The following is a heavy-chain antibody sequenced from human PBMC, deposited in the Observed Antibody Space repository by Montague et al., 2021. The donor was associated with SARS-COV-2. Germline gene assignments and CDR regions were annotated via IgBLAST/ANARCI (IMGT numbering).Heavy chain of an antibody. CDR1: GFTFNNYW. Sequence: SLRLSCAASGFTFNNYWMHWVRQVPRKGLLWVSRINRDGSSTTYXDSXKGRFTISRDNAKNTLYLQVNSLRDDDTAVYYCAREAYNSGDFDFWGQGTLVTVSS. CDR3: AREAYNSGDFDF. J-gene: IGHJ4*02. D-gene: IGHD6-19*01. V-gene: IGHV3-74*01. CDR2: INRDGSST.